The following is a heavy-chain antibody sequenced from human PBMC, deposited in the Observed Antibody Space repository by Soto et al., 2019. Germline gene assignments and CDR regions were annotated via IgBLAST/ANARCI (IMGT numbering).Heavy chain of an antibody. D-gene: IGHD3-10*01. J-gene: IGHJ6*02. CDR3: ARDHGPGLPDYYYYYGMDV. CDR1: GYTFTSYG. Sequence: ASVKVSCKASGYTFTSYGISWVRQVPGQGLEWMGWISAYNGNTNYAQKLQGRVTMTTDTSTSTAYMELRSLRSDDTAVYYCARDHGPGLPDYYYYYGMDVWGQGTTVTVSS. V-gene: IGHV1-18*04. CDR2: ISAYNGNT.